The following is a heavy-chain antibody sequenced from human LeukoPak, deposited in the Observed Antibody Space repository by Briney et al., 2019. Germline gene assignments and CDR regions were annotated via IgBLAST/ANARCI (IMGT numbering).Heavy chain of an antibody. CDR2: IFYTGKT. V-gene: IGHV4-39*07. Sequence: SETLSLTCTVSGGSDYTSDYYWGWVRQPPGKGPEWIGDIFYTGKTNYNPSLKSRVSISIDTSKNQFSLKLTSVTAADTAVYYCARVFDSWGQGTLVTVSS. CDR1: GGSDYTSDYY. J-gene: IGHJ4*02. CDR3: ARVFDS.